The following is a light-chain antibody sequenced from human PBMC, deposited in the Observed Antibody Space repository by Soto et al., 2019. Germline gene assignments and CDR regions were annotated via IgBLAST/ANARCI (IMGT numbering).Light chain of an antibody. CDR2: EVN. CDR3: TSYAGGNNV. V-gene: IGLV2-8*01. Sequence: QSVLTQPPSASGSPGQSVIISCSATSSDVGGYNYVSWYQQHPGKVPKLMVYEVNKRPSGVPDRFSGSKSGNTASLTVSGLQAEDEADYYCTSYAGGNNVFGTGTKVTVL. J-gene: IGLJ1*01. CDR1: SSDVGGYNY.